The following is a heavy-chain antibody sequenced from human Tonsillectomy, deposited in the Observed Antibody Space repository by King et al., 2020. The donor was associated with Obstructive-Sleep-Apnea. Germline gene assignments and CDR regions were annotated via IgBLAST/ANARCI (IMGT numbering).Heavy chain of an antibody. Sequence: ITLKESGPTLVKPTQTLTLTCTFSGFSLSTNEVGVGWIRQPPGKALEWLALFYWNDDKRYSPSLKNRLTITKDTSKNQVVLTMTNMDPVDTATYYCARQVGCRGGTVTTTLFDYWGQGTLVTVSS. CDR2: FYWNDDK. CDR3: ARQVGCRGGTVTTTLFDY. D-gene: IGHD4-11*01. CDR1: GFSLSTNEVG. J-gene: IGHJ4*02. V-gene: IGHV2-5*01.